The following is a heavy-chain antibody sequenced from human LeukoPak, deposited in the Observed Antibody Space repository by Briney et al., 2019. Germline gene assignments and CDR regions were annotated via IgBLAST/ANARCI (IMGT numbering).Heavy chain of an antibody. CDR1: GGSISSYY. CDR2: IYSSGST. Sequence: SETLSLTCTVSGGSISSYYWSWIRQPPGKGLEWIGYIYSSGSTIYNPSLKSRVTISVDTSKNQFSLKLSSVTAADTAVYYCARGAFEDIVVVVAATSFDYWGQGTLVTVSS. CDR3: ARGAFEDIVVVVAATSFDY. J-gene: IGHJ4*02. V-gene: IGHV4-59*01. D-gene: IGHD2-15*01.